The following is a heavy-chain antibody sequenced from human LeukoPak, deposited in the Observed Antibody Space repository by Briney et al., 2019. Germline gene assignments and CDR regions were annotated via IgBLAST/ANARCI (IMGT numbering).Heavy chain of an antibody. V-gene: IGHV4-59*08. Sequence: PSETLSLTCTVSGGWGGDYYWSWIRQPPGKGLEWIGYIYYSGSTNYNPSLKSRVTISVDTSKNQFSLKLSSVTAADTAVYYCARHLGGYSGYDSFDYWGQGTLVTVSS. J-gene: IGHJ4*02. CDR3: ARHLGGYSGYDSFDY. D-gene: IGHD5-12*01. CDR1: GGWGGDYY. CDR2: IYYSGST.